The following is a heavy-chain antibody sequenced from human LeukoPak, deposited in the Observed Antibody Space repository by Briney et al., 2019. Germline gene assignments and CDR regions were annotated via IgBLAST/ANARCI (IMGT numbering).Heavy chain of an antibody. CDR3: AREGGRYCSSTSCPMGWFDP. V-gene: IGHV3-30-3*01. CDR1: GFTFSSYA. Sequence: GRSLRLSCAASGFTFSSYAMHWVRQAPGKGLEWVAVISYDGSNKYYADSVKGRFTISRDNSKNTLYLQMNSLRAEDTAVYYCAREGGRYCSSTSCPMGWFDPWGQGTLVTVSS. J-gene: IGHJ5*02. D-gene: IGHD2-2*01. CDR2: ISYDGSNK.